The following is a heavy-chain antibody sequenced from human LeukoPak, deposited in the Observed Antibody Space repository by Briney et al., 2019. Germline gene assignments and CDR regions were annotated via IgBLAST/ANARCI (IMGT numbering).Heavy chain of an antibody. J-gene: IGHJ6*03. CDR3: ARLDAVGELSSWYYYMDV. V-gene: IGHV5-51*01. CDR1: GYSFTSYW. D-gene: IGHD1-26*01. Sequence: GESLKISWKGSGYSFTSYWIGWVRQMPGKGLEGRGSIYPGDSETRCSPSFQGQVNISADKSISTAYLQWSSLKASDPAMYYCARLDAVGELSSWYYYMDVWGKGTTVTVSS. CDR2: IYPGDSET.